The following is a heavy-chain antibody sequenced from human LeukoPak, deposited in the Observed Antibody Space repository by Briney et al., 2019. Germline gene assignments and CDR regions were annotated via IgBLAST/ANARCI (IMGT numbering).Heavy chain of an antibody. J-gene: IGHJ4*02. CDR1: GYTFTNYG. D-gene: IGHD3-22*01. V-gene: IGHV1-18*01. CDR3: ARGFPPRRNYDSSGYYSYYFDH. Sequence: ASVKVSCKASGYTFTNYGISWVRQAPGQGLEWMGWISAYNGYTHFAQKFQGRVTMTTDTSTSTAYMELRSLRSDDTAVYYCARGFPPRRNYDSSGYYSYYFDHWGQGTLVTVSS. CDR2: ISAYNGYT.